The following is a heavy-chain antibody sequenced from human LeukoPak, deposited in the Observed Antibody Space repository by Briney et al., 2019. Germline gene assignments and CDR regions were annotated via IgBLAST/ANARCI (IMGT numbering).Heavy chain of an antibody. CDR3: ARRRRDGYNFYFDF. V-gene: IGHV4-38-2*01. CDR2: IYHSGST. CDR1: GFTFSSYW. J-gene: IGHJ4*02. Sequence: PGGSLRLSCAASGFTFSSYWMSWVRQAPGKGLEWIGSIYHSGSTYYNPSLKSRVTISVDTSKNQFSLKLNSVTAADTAVYYCARRRRDGYNFYFDFWGQGSLVAVSS. D-gene: IGHD5-24*01.